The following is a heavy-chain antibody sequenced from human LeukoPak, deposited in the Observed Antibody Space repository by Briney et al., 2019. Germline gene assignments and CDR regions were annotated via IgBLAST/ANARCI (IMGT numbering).Heavy chain of an antibody. J-gene: IGHJ4*02. CDR1: GFTFSSYG. CDR3: AKESGKFDY. Sequence: PGGSLRLSCAASGFTFSSYGMNWVRQAPGKGLEWVSLIGADGGSTFSADSVKGRFSISRDNSKNSLYLQMNSLRSEDTAMYYCAKESGKFDYWGQGTLVAVSS. CDR2: IGADGGST. V-gene: IGHV3-43*02.